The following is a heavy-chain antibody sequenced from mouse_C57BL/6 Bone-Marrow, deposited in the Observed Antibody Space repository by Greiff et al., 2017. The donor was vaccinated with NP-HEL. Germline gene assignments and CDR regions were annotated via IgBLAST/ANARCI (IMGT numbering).Heavy chain of an antibody. V-gene: IGHV1-26*01. D-gene: IGHD2-2*01. CDR1: GYTFTDYY. CDR3: ARIYYGYGDWYFDV. CDR2: INPNNGGT. Sequence: VQLKESGPELVKPGASVKISCKASGYTFTDYYMNWVKQSHGKSLEWIGDINPNNGGTSYNQKFKGKATLTVDKSSSTAYMELRSLTSEDSAVYYCARIYYGYGDWYFDVWGTGTTVTVSS. J-gene: IGHJ1*03.